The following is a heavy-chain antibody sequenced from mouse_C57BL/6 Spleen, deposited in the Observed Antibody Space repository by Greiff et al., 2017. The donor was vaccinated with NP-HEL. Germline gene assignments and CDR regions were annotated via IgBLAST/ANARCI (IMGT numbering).Heavy chain of an antibody. Sequence: DVHLVESGPGLVKPSQSLSLTCSVTGYSITSGYYWNWIRQFPGNKLEWMGYISYDGSNNYNPSLKNRITITRDTSKNQFFLKLNSVTTEDTATYYCARDYGNSYAMDYWGQGTSVTVSS. D-gene: IGHD2-1*01. V-gene: IGHV3-6*01. CDR1: GYSITSGYY. CDR2: ISYDGSN. CDR3: ARDYGNSYAMDY. J-gene: IGHJ4*01.